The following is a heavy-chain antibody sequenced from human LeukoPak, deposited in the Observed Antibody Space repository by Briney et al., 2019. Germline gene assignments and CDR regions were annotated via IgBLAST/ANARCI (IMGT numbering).Heavy chain of an antibody. CDR3: ARQGAPGYSSGWFLRSYYYYYYYMDV. V-gene: IGHV1-8*01. J-gene: IGHJ6*03. CDR1: GYTFTSYD. D-gene: IGHD6-19*01. CDR2: MNPNSGNT. Sequence: ASVKVSCKASGYTFTSYDINWVRQATGQGLEWMGWMNPNSGNTGYAQKFQGRATMTRNTSISTAYMELSSLRSEDTAVYYCARQGAPGYSSGWFLRSYYYYYYYMDVWGKGTTVTVSS.